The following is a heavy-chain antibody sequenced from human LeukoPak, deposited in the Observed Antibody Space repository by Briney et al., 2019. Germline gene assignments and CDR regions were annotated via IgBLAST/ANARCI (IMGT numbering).Heavy chain of an antibody. CDR2: ISYDGSNK. V-gene: IGHV3-30*04. CDR3: AREKGYSLDY. D-gene: IGHD6-13*01. Sequence: PGRSLRLSCAASGFTFSSYAMHWVRQAPGKGLEWVAVISYDGSNKYYADSVKGRFTISRDNSKNTLYLQMNSLRAEDTAVYYWAREKGYSLDYWGQGTLVTVSS. J-gene: IGHJ4*02. CDR1: GFTFSSYA.